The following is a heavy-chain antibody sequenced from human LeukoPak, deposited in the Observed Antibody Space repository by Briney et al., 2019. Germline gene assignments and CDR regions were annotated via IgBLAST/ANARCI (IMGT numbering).Heavy chain of an antibody. CDR2: ISSSSSTI. V-gene: IGHV3-48*01. Sequence: GGSLRLSCAASGFTFSTYSMNWVRQAPGKGLEWVSYISSSSSTIYYADSVKGRFTISRDNAKNSLYLQMNSLRAEDTAVYYCARQLLPLDYWGQGTLVTVSS. J-gene: IGHJ4*02. CDR3: ARQLLPLDY. D-gene: IGHD2-15*01. CDR1: GFTFSTYS.